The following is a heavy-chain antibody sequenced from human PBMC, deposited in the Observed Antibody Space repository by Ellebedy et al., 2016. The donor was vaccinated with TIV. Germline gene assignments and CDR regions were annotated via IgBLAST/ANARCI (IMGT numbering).Heavy chain of an antibody. CDR2: IYYSGST. Sequence: GSLRLXCTVSGGSISSYYWSWIRQPPGKGLEWIGYIYYSGSTNYNPSLKSRVTISVDTSKNQFPLKLSSVTAADTAVYYCARGGTVAGTEWFDPWGQGTLVTVSS. V-gene: IGHV4-59*01. D-gene: IGHD6-19*01. CDR3: ARGGTVAGTEWFDP. J-gene: IGHJ5*02. CDR1: GGSISSYY.